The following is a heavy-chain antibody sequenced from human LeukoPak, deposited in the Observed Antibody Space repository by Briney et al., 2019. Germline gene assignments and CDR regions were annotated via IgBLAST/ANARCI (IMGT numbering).Heavy chain of an antibody. CDR1: GGSISSYY. J-gene: IGHJ4*02. CDR3: AREYSSGWSSPLFDY. D-gene: IGHD6-19*01. CDR2: IYTSGST. V-gene: IGHV4-4*07. Sequence: SETLSLTCTVSGGSISSYYWSWIRQPPGKGLEWIGRIYTSGSTNYNPSLKSRVTMSVDTSKNQFSLKLSSVTAADTAVYYCAREYSSGWSSPLFDYWGQGTLATVSS.